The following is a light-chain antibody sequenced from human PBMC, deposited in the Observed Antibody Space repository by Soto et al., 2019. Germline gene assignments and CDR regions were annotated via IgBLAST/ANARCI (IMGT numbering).Light chain of an antibody. CDR2: GTS. V-gene: IGKV3-20*01. J-gene: IGKJ1*01. Sequence: EIVLTQSPGTLSVSPGERATLSCRASQTISSNYIAWYQQKPGQAPSLLIYGTSSRATGIPDRFSGSGSGADFTLTISSLEPEDAAIYYCQQYVSWAFGQGTKVEI. CDR3: QQYVSWA. CDR1: QTISSNY.